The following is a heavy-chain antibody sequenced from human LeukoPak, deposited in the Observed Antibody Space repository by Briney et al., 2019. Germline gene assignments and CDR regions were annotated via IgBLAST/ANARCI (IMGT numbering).Heavy chain of an antibody. J-gene: IGHJ4*02. CDR2: ISSDGSIK. V-gene: IGHV3-30*14. D-gene: IGHD2-2*01. CDR1: EFTFSTYA. Sequence: GGSLRLSCAASEFTFSTYAMHWVRQAPGKGLEWVAVISSDGSIKYYADSVKGRFTISRDNSKNTLYLQMNSLRAEDTAVYYCAREGRYCSSTSCYAGGLDYWGQGTLVTVSS. CDR3: AREGRYCSSTSCYAGGLDY.